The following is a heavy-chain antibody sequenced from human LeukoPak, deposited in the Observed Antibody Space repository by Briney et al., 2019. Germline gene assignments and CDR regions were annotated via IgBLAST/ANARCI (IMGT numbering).Heavy chain of an antibody. V-gene: IGHV3-23*01. CDR3: ARFHYDSSGYSAPYFDY. CDR2: ITGSGTTT. CDR1: GFTFSSYA. D-gene: IGHD3-22*01. Sequence: GGSLRLSCAASGFTFSSYAMSWVRQAPGKGLEWVSAITGSGTTTYYADSVKGRFTVSRDNSKNTLYLQMNSLRAEDTAVYYCARFHYDSSGYSAPYFDYWGQGTLVTVSS. J-gene: IGHJ4*02.